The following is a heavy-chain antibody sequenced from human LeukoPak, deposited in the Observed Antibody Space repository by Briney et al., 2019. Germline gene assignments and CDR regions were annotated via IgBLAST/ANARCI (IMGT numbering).Heavy chain of an antibody. Sequence: PSEKLSCSVSGGPFSLYALLCVRQPSGQGLEWMRGIIPIFDTTNYTQKFRDSVTITAHVSTRTAYMELSSLGSEDTAVYYCARGYGSGSYYDGPLYGMDVWGKGTTVTVSS. CDR3: ARGYGSGSYYDGPLYGMDV. J-gene: IGHJ6*04. CDR2: IIPIFDTT. CDR1: GGPFSLYA. V-gene: IGHV1-69*01. D-gene: IGHD3-10*01.